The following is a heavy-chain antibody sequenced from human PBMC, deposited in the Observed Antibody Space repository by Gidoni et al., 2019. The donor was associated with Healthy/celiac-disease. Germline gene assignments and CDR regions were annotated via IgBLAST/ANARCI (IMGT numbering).Heavy chain of an antibody. CDR2: IKSKTEGGTT. CDR3: TTDPERSYYYDSSGLDY. D-gene: IGHD3-22*01. CDR1: GFTFSHAW. V-gene: IGHV3-15*07. J-gene: IGHJ4*02. Sequence: EVQLVESGGGLVKLGGSLRLSCAASGFTFSHAWMNWVRQAPGKGLEWVGRIKSKTEGGTTDYAAPVKGRFTISRDDSKNTLYLQMNSLKTEDTAVYYCTTDPERSYYYDSSGLDYWGQGTLVTVSS.